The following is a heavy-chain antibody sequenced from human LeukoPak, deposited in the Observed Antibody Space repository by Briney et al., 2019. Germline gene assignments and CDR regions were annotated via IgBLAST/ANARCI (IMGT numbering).Heavy chain of an antibody. CDR2: ISSDGSNT. Sequence: RGSLRLSCAASGFTFSSYGMHRVRKAPGKGLEWVAVISSDGSNTYYADSVKGRFTISRDNSKNTLYLQMNSLRAEDTAVYFCFKQKAAYEILMGYGMVVWGQGTTVTVSS. V-gene: IGHV3-30*03. CDR1: GFTFSSYG. CDR3: FKQKAAYEILMGYGMVV. D-gene: IGHD3-9*01. J-gene: IGHJ6*02.